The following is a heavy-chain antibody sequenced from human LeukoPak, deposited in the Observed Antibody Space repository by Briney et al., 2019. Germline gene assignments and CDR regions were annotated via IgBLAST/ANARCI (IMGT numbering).Heavy chain of an antibody. CDR2: ISGSGGST. D-gene: IGHD4-17*01. Sequence: GGSLRLSCAASGFTFSSYAMSWVRQAPGKGLEWVSAISGSGGSTYYADSVKGRFTISRDNSKNTLYLQMNSLRAEDTAVYYCAKVLSVTTVTRAGFDYWGQGTLVTVSS. CDR1: GFTFSSYA. J-gene: IGHJ4*02. V-gene: IGHV3-23*01. CDR3: AKVLSVTTVTRAGFDY.